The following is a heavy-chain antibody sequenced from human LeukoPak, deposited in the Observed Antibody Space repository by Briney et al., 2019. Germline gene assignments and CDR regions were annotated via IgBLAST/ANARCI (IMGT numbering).Heavy chain of an antibody. Sequence: SETLSLTCTVSGGSISSYYWSWIRQPPGKGLEWIGYIYYSGSTNDNPSLKSRVIISIDMSKNQFSLKLSSVTAADTAIYYCARYTSSWYSHWFDPWGQGTLVTVSS. J-gene: IGHJ5*02. D-gene: IGHD6-13*01. CDR1: GGSISSYY. CDR3: ARYTSSWYSHWFDP. CDR2: IYYSGST. V-gene: IGHV4-59*08.